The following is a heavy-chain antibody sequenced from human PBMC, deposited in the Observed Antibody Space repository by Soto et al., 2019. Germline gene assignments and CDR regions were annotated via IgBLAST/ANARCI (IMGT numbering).Heavy chain of an antibody. V-gene: IGHV4-59*01. D-gene: IGHD2-15*01. Sequence: SETLSLTXTVSGGSIRNVYWSWIRQAPGKGLEWIGFIFHSGNAKYNPSLKSRVTISVDTSKNQFSLSLDSVTAADTAVYFCARAHAPTLPFDSWGQGTLVTVSS. CDR2: IFHSGNA. J-gene: IGHJ4*01. CDR3: ARAHAPTLPFDS. CDR1: GGSIRNVY.